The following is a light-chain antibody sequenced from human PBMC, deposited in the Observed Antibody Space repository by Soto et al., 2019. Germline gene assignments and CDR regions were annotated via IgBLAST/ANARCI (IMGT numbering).Light chain of an antibody. Sequence: EIVLTQSPATLALSPGDRATLSCRASQSISSHLAWYQQKTGQAPRLLIYDASNRAPGIPTRFTGSGSGTYFTLAIISLEPDDFAVYYCQQCINWPPEYTFGQGTRVEIK. CDR3: QQCINWPPEYT. J-gene: IGKJ2*01. CDR1: QSISSH. CDR2: DAS. V-gene: IGKV3-11*01.